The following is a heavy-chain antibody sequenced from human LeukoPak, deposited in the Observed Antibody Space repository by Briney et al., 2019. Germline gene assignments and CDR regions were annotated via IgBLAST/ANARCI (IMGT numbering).Heavy chain of an antibody. Sequence: SETLSLTCAVSGGSISSNNWWGWVRQPPGQGLEWIGEIYHSGSPNYNPSLKSRVTISVDKSRNHFSLNLSSVTAADTAVYYSARVNINNWHSCDYWGQGTLVTVSS. V-gene: IGHV4-4*02. D-gene: IGHD1-1*01. CDR3: ARVNINNWHSCDY. CDR2: IYHSGSP. CDR1: GGSISSNNW. J-gene: IGHJ4*02.